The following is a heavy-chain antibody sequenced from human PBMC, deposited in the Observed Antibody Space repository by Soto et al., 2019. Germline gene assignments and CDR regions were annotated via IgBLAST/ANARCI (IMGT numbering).Heavy chain of an antibody. V-gene: IGHV4-34*01. CDR1: GGSFSGYY. Sequence: SETLSLTCAVYGGSFSGYYWSWIRQPPGRGLEWIGEINHSGSTNYNPSLKSRVTISVDTSKNQFSLKLSSVTAADTAVYYCARGHRRGSGHYWGQGTLVTVSS. CDR3: ARGHRRGSGHY. D-gene: IGHD6-19*01. CDR2: INHSGST. J-gene: IGHJ4*02.